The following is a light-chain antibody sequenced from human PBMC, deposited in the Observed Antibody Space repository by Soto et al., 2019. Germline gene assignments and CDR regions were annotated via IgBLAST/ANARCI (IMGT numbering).Light chain of an antibody. Sequence: DIQMTQSPSTLSASVGDRVTITCRASQSISSWLAWYQQKPGKAPKLLIYKASTLESGVPSRFRGSRSGTEFTHTISGLQRDDFATYYCQQYSSYLFTFGPGNKVDIK. CDR3: QQYSSYLFT. J-gene: IGKJ3*01. V-gene: IGKV1-5*03. CDR2: KAS. CDR1: QSISSW.